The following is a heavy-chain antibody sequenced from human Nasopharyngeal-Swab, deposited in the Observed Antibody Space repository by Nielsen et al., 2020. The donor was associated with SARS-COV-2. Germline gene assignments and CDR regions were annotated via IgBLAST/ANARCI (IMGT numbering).Heavy chain of an antibody. V-gene: IGHV1-46*02. CDR3: ARYTAMVLFDI. Sequence: ASVKVSCKASGYTFNNYYIHWVRQAPGQGLEWMGMINPSGGSTSYAQKFQGRVTMTRDTSTSTVYMELSSLRSEDTAVYYCARYTAMVLFDIWGQGTMVTVSS. CDR2: INPSGGST. D-gene: IGHD5-18*01. J-gene: IGHJ3*02. CDR1: GYTFNNYY.